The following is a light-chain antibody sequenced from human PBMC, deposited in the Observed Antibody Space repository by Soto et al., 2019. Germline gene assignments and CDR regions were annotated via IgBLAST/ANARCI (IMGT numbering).Light chain of an antibody. CDR2: KDS. CDR1: ALPKQY. V-gene: IGLV3-25*03. CDR3: QSADSSGTYV. J-gene: IGLJ1*01. Sequence: SSELTQPPSVSVSPGQTARITCSGDALPKQYAYWYQQKPGQAPVLVIYKDSERPSGIPERFSDSSSGTTVTLTISGVQAEDEADYYCQSADSSGTYVFGTGTKLTVL.